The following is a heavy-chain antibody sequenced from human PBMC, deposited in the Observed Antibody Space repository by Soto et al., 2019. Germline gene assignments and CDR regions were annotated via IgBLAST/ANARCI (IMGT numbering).Heavy chain of an antibody. CDR2: ISSSSSYI. V-gene: IGHV3-21*01. CDR3: ARDGELAAANAFDI. D-gene: IGHD6-13*01. CDR1: GFTFSSYS. J-gene: IGHJ3*02. Sequence: PXESLSLSCAASGFTFSSYSMNWVGQAPGKGLEWVSSISSSSSYIYYADSVKGRFTISRDNAKNSLYLQMNSLRAEDTAVYYCARDGELAAANAFDIWGQGTMVTVSS.